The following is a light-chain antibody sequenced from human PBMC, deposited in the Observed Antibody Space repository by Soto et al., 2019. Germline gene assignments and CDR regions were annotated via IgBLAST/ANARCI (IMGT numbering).Light chain of an antibody. CDR3: QWYGSSLYT. CDR2: GAS. Sequence: EIVLTQSPGTLSLSPGERATLSCRASQSVSSSYLAWYQQKPGQAPRLLIYGASSRATGIPDRFSGSGSGTDFTLTISRLQPEDFAVHYCQWYGSSLYTFGQGTKVDIK. J-gene: IGKJ2*01. CDR1: QSVSSSY. V-gene: IGKV3-20*01.